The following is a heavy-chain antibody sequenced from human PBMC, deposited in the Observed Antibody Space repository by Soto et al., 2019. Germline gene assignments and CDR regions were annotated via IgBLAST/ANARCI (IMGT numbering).Heavy chain of an antibody. J-gene: IGHJ5*02. CDR3: ARGHYGSGSYYNYWFDP. CDR1: GFTFSSYG. V-gene: IGHV3-33*01. CDR2: IWYDGSNK. D-gene: IGHD3-10*01. Sequence: PGGSLRLSCAAFGFTFSSYGMHWVRQAPGKGLEWVAVIWYDGSNKYYADSVKGRFTISRDNSKNTLYLQMNSLRAEDTAVYYCARGHYGSGSYYNYWFDPWGQGTLVTVSS.